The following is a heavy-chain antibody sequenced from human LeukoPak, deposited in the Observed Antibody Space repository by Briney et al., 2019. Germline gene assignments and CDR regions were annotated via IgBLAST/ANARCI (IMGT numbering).Heavy chain of an antibody. V-gene: IGHV3-30*03. Sequence: GGSLRLSCAASGFTFSSYGMHWVRQAPGKGLEWVAVISYDGSNKYYADSVKGRFTISRDNSKNTLYLQMNSLRAEDTAVYYCARGRVGATDYFDYWGQGTLVTVSS. CDR2: ISYDGSNK. CDR3: ARGRVGATDYFDY. D-gene: IGHD1-26*01. CDR1: GFTFSSYG. J-gene: IGHJ4*02.